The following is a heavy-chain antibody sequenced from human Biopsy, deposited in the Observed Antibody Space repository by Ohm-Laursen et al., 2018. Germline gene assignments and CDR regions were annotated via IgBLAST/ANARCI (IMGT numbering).Heavy chain of an antibody. CDR2: IFYDGSNT. D-gene: IGHD2/OR15-2a*01. CDR1: GFTFNNYG. CDR3: AKDKGTFNFYYYGMDV. J-gene: IGHJ6*02. Sequence: SLRLSCTASGFTFNNYGMQWVRQAPGKGLEWVAFIFYDGSNTYYADSVKGRFTISRDNSRDTLYLQMSNLRVEDTAVYFCAKDKGTFNFYYYGMDVWGQGTTVTVSS. V-gene: IGHV3-30*18.